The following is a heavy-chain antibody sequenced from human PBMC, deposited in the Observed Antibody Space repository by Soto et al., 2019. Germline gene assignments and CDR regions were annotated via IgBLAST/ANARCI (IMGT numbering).Heavy chain of an antibody. V-gene: IGHV1-2*04. CDR3: ARESIAARRYYYYYGMDV. D-gene: IGHD6-6*01. Sequence: ASVKVSCKASGYTFTGYYMHWVRQAPGQGLEWMGWINPNSGGTNYAQKFQGWVTMTRDTSISTAYMELSRLRSDDTAVYYCARESIAARRYYYYYGMDVWGQGATVTVSS. CDR1: GYTFTGYY. J-gene: IGHJ6*02. CDR2: INPNSGGT.